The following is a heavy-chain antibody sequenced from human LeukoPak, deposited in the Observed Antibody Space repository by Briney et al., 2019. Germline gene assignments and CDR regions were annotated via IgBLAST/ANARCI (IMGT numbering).Heavy chain of an antibody. CDR3: ASLSGYSYGYRFGWFDP. J-gene: IGHJ5*02. CDR2: ISAYNGDT. D-gene: IGHD5-18*01. Sequence: GASVKVSCKASGYTFTSYGISWVRQAPGQGLEWMGWISAYNGDTNYAQKLQGRVTMTTDTSTSTAYMELRSLRSDDTAVYYCASLSGYSYGYRFGWFDPWGQGTLVTVSS. CDR1: GYTFTSYG. V-gene: IGHV1-18*01.